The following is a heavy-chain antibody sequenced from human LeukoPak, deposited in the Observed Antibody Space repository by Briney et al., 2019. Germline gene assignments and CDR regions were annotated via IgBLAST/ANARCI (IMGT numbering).Heavy chain of an antibody. V-gene: IGHV4-39*07. CDR1: GGSISSSSYY. D-gene: IGHD2-15*01. CDR2: IYYSGST. J-gene: IGHJ6*03. CDR3: ARGYCSGGSCYYYYYYNYMDV. Sequence: SETLSLTCTVSGGSISSSSYYWGWIRQPPGKGLEWIGSIYYSGSTYYNPSLKSRVTISVDTSKNQFSLKLSSVTAADTAVYYCARGYCSGGSCYYYYYYNYMDVWGKGTTVTVSS.